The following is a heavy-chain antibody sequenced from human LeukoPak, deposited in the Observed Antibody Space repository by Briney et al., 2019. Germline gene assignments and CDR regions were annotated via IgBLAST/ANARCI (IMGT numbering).Heavy chain of an antibody. CDR1: GGTFSSYA. CDR3: ARSPVRWLPFDY. J-gene: IGHJ4*02. D-gene: IGHD5-24*01. CDR2: IIPIFGTA. Sequence: GASVKVSCKASGGTFSSYAISWVRQAPGQGLEWMGGIIPIFGTANYAQKFQGRVTITTDESTSTVYMELSSLGSEDTAVYYCARSPVRWLPFDYWGQGTLVTVSS. V-gene: IGHV1-69*05.